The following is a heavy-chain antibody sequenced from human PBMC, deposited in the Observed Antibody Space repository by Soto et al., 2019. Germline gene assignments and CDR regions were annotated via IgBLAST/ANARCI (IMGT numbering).Heavy chain of an antibody. CDR3: ARERDYGSGSYYYYYDGMDV. CDR1: GFTFSSYG. CDR2: IWYDGSNK. Sequence: QVQLVESGGGVVQPGRSLRLSCAASGFTFSSYGMHWVRQAPGKGLEWVAVIWYDGSNKYYADSVKGRFTISRDNSKNTLYLQMNSLRAEDTAVYYCARERDYGSGSYYYYYDGMDVWGQGTTVTVSS. J-gene: IGHJ6*02. D-gene: IGHD3-10*01. V-gene: IGHV3-33*01.